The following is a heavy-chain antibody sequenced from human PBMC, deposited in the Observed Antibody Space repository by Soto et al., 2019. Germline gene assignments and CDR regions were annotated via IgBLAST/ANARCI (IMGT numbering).Heavy chain of an antibody. CDR2: IYYSGST. CDR1: GGSISSYY. D-gene: IGHD4-17*01. J-gene: IGHJ6*02. V-gene: IGHV4-59*01. CDR3: ARADYGDYVDYYYGMDV. Sequence: SDTLSLTCTVSGGSISSYYWSWIRQPPGKGLEWIGYIYYSGSTNYNPSLKSRVTISVDTSKNQFSLKLSSVTAADTAVYYCARADYGDYVDYYYGMDVWGQGTTVTVSS.